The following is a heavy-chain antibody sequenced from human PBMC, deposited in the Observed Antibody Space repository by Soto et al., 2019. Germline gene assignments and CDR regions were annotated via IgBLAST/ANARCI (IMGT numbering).Heavy chain of an antibody. CDR2: INHSGST. V-gene: IGHV4-34*01. D-gene: IGHD2-2*01. Sequence: QVQLQQWGAGLLKPSETLSLTCAVYGGSFSGYYWSWIRQPPGKGLEWIGEINHSGSTNYNPSLKSRVTISVDTSKHQFSLKLSSVTAADTAVYYCARSAPAAKPWFDYWGQGTLVTVSS. J-gene: IGHJ4*02. CDR1: GGSFSGYY. CDR3: ARSAPAAKPWFDY.